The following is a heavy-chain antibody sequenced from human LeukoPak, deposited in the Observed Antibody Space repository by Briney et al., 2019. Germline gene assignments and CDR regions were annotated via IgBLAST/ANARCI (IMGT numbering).Heavy chain of an antibody. D-gene: IGHD3-10*01. Sequence: AAVKVSCKASGYTFTSYYIHWVRQAPGQGPEWMGIIYPSGGSTTYAQKFQGRVTMTRDMSTSTVYMELSSLRSEDTAVYYCASSPGLLWFGDLNYWGQGTLVTVSS. V-gene: IGHV1-46*01. CDR2: IYPSGGST. CDR1: GYTFTSYY. CDR3: ASSPGLLWFGDLNY. J-gene: IGHJ4*02.